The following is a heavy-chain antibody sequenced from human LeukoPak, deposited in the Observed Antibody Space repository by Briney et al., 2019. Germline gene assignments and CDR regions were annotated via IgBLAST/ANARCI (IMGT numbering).Heavy chain of an antibody. CDR1: GFTFSSYA. Sequence: GGSLRLSCAASGFTFSSYAMSWVRQAPGKGLEWVSAISGSGGSTYYADSVKGRFTISRDNSKNTLYLQMNSLRAEDTAVYYCAKVFGAIRGVLEYYYMDVWGKGTTVTVSS. D-gene: IGHD3-3*01. CDR3: AKVFGAIRGVLEYYYMDV. V-gene: IGHV3-23*01. J-gene: IGHJ6*03. CDR2: ISGSGGST.